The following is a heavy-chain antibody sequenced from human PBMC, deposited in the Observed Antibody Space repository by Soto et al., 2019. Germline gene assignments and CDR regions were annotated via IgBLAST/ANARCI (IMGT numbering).Heavy chain of an antibody. D-gene: IGHD6-19*01. V-gene: IGHV3-30-3*01. CDR2: ISYDGSNK. CDR1: GFTFSSYA. CDR3: ARVGGRGWYYYYYGMDV. J-gene: IGHJ6*02. Sequence: QVQLVESGGGVVQPGRSLRLSCAASGFTFSSYAMHWVRQAPGKGLEWVAVISYDGSNKYYADSVKGRFTISRDNSKKTLYLQMNSLRAEDTAVYYWARVGGRGWYYYYYGMDVWGQGTTVTVSS.